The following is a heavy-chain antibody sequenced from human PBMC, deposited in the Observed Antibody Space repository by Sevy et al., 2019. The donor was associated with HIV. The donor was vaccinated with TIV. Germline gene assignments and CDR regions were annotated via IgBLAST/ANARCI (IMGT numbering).Heavy chain of an antibody. CDR3: ARAEQVTMLVVFGGLYFDS. Sequence: GGSLRLSCAASGFTFSRYWMTWVRQAPGKGLESVANIKQDESEKYYVDSVKGRFTMSRDKAKNSLYLQMNSLRADDTAVYYCARAEQVTMLVVFGGLYFDSWGQGTLVTVSS. J-gene: IGHJ4*02. CDR1: GFTFSRYW. CDR2: IKQDESEK. V-gene: IGHV3-7*01. D-gene: IGHD3-22*01.